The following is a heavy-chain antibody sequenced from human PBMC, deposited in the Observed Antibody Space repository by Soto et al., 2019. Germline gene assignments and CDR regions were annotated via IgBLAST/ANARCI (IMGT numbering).Heavy chain of an antibody. Sequence: GGSLRLSCAASGFTFSSYSMNWVRQAPGKGLEWVSSISSSSSYIYYADSVKGRFTISRDNAKNSLYLQMNSLRAEDTAVYYCAREYCSGGSCYPNWYFDLWGRGTLVTVSS. J-gene: IGHJ2*01. CDR2: ISSSSSYI. V-gene: IGHV3-21*01. D-gene: IGHD2-15*01. CDR1: GFTFSSYS. CDR3: AREYCSGGSCYPNWYFDL.